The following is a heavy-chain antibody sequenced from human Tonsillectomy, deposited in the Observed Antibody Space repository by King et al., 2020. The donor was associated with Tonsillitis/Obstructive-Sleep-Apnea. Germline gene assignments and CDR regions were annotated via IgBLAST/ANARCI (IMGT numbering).Heavy chain of an antibody. J-gene: IGHJ4*02. D-gene: IGHD1-26*01. CDR1: GGSISSSSYY. Sequence: QLQESGPGLVKPSETLSLTCTVSGGSISSSSYYWGWIRQPPWKGLEWIGSIYYSGCTYYNPSLKSRVTISVDTSKNKFSLKLSSVTAADTVVYYCARKVGATDSDSWGQGTLVTVSS. CDR3: ARKVGATDSDS. V-gene: IGHV4-39*01. CDR2: IYYSGCT.